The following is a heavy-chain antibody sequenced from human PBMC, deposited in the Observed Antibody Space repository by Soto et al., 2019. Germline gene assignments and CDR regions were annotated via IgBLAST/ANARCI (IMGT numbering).Heavy chain of an antibody. V-gene: IGHV4-34*01. J-gene: IGHJ6*02. CDR2: INHRGST. Sequence: PSETLSLTCAVYAGSFSGYYWSWIRQPPGKGLEWIGEINHRGSTNYNPSLKSRVTISVDTSKNQFSLKLSSVTAADTAVYYCARGLLRYFDWLLYDYYYGMAVWGQGTTVTVSS. CDR3: ARGLLRYFDWLLYDYYYGMAV. D-gene: IGHD3-9*01. CDR1: AGSFSGYY.